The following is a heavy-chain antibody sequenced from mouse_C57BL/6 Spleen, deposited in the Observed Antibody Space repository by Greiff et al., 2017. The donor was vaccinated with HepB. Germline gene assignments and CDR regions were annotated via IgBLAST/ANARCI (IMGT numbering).Heavy chain of an antibody. CDR1: GYTFTSYW. J-gene: IGHJ2*01. D-gene: IGHD1-1*01. CDR2: IHPNSGST. V-gene: IGHV1-64*01. Sequence: VQLQQPGAELVKPGASVKLSCKASGYTFTSYWMHWVKQRPGQGLEWIGMIHPNSGSTNYNKKFKSKATLTVDKSSSTAYMQLSSLTSEDSAVYYCARRDYYASSYWGQGTPLTVSS. CDR3: ARRDYYASSY.